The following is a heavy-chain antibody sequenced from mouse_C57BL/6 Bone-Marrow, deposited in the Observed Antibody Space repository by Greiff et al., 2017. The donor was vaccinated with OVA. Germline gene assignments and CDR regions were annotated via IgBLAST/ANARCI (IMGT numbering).Heavy chain of an antibody. CDR2: IHPNSGST. V-gene: IGHV1-64*01. CDR1: GYTFTSYW. Sequence: QVQLQQPGAELVKPGASVKLSCKASGYTFTSYWMHWVKQRPGQGLEWIGMIHPNSGSTNYNEKFKSKATLTVDKSSSTADMQLSSLTSEDSAVYYCARWGEGYAMDYWGQGTSVTVSS. CDR3: ARWGEGYAMDY. J-gene: IGHJ4*01.